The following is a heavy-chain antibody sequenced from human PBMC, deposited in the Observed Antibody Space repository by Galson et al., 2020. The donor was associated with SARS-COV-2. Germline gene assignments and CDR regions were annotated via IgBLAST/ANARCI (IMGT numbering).Heavy chain of an antibody. D-gene: IGHD3-16*01. CDR2: IKPDGSEK. J-gene: IGHJ4*02. Sequence: GGSLRLSCAASGFTFSTYWMNWVRQAPGKELEWVASIKPDGSEKYYVDSVKGRFTISRDNAKNSLYLQMNSLRAEDTAVYFCAGGFGRYYWGQGTLVTVSS. CDR1: GFTFSTYW. V-gene: IGHV3-7*04. CDR3: AGGFGRYY.